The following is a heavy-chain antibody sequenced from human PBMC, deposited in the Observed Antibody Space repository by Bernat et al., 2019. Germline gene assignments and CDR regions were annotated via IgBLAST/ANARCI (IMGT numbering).Heavy chain of an antibody. D-gene: IGHD5-24*01. V-gene: IGHV3-66*01. Sequence: EVQLVESGGGLVQPGGSLRLSCAASGFTVSSNYMSWVRQAPGKGLEWVSVIYSGGSTYYADSVKGRFTISRDNSKNTLYLQMNSLRAEDTAVYYCARGVVEMATFQDKWFDPWGQGTLVTVSS. CDR2: IYSGGST. CDR3: ARGVVEMATFQDKWFDP. CDR1: GFTVSSNY. J-gene: IGHJ5*02.